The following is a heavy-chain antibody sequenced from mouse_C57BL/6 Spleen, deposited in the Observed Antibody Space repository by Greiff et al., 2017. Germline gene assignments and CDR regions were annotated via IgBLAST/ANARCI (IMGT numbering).Heavy chain of an antibody. CDR3: AREGYYDYVGDYFDY. D-gene: IGHD2-4*01. CDR1: GYAFSSSW. CDR2: IYPGDGDT. J-gene: IGHJ2*01. Sequence: VQLQQSGPELVKPGASVKISCKASGYAFSSSWMNWVKQRPGKGLEWIGRIYPGDGDTNYNGKFKGKATLTADKSSSTAYMQLSSLTSEDSSVYFCAREGYYDYVGDYFDYWGQGTTLTVSS. V-gene: IGHV1-82*01.